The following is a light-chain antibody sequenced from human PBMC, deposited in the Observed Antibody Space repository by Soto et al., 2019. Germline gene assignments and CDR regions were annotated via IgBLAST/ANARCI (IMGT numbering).Light chain of an antibody. V-gene: IGKV1-39*01. Sequence: DIQMTQSPSSLSASVGDRVTITCRASQSIRTYLNWYQQKPGKAPKVLIFAASRLHSGVPSRFSGSGTGTDFTPTIRSLQPDDSATYYCQQSHSTPYTFGQGTQLEIK. J-gene: IGKJ2*01. CDR2: AAS. CDR1: QSIRTY. CDR3: QQSHSTPYT.